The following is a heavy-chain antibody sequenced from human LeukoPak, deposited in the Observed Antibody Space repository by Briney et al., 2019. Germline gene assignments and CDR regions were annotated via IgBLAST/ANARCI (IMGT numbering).Heavy chain of an antibody. CDR3: ARAGTVVAPAAQFDF. Sequence: ASVKVSCKASGFTFTGYYLHWVRQAPGQGLEWMGWINPNTGATGYAQEFQGRVTMTRDTSITTAYMDLSRLSFDDTAVYYCARAGTVVAPAAQFDFWGQGTLVTVSP. D-gene: IGHD2-2*01. V-gene: IGHV1-2*02. CDR1: GFTFTGYY. CDR2: INPNTGAT. J-gene: IGHJ4*02.